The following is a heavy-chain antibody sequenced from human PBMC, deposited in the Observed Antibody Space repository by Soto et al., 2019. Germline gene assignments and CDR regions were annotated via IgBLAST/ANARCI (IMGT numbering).Heavy chain of an antibody. CDR1: GGSISSYY. V-gene: IGHV4-59*01. CDR2: IYYSGST. D-gene: IGHD2-21*02. Sequence: SETLSLTCTVSGGSISSYYWSWIRQPPGKGLEWIGYIYYSGSTNYNPSLKSRVTISVDTSKNQFSLKLSSVTAADTAVYYCARDRAYCGGDCFGVVYYHYGMDVWGQGTTVTVSS. J-gene: IGHJ6*02. CDR3: ARDRAYCGGDCFGVVYYHYGMDV.